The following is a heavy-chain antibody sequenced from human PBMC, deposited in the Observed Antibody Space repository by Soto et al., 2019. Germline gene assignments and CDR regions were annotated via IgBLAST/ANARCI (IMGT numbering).Heavy chain of an antibody. CDR2: INPSGGST. CDR1: GYTFTSYY. CDR3: ARDWYYYDSSAYYYRPGQAWNWFDP. V-gene: IGHV1-46*03. J-gene: IGHJ5*02. D-gene: IGHD3-22*01. Sequence: QVQLVQSGAEVKKPGASVKVSCKASGYTFTSYYMHWVRQAPGQGLEWMGIINPSGGSTSYAQKFQGRVTMTRDTSTSTVYMELSSLRSEDKAVYYCARDWYYYDSSAYYYRPGQAWNWFDPWGQGTLVTVSS.